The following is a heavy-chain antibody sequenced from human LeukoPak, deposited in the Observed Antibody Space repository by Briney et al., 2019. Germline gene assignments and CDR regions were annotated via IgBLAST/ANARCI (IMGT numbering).Heavy chain of an antibody. J-gene: IGHJ3*02. CDR3: AGGQWLGEHAFDI. V-gene: IGHV1-69*04. CDR2: IIPILGIA. CDR1: GGTFSSYA. D-gene: IGHD6-19*01. Sequence: SVKVSCKASGGTFSSYAISWVRQAPGQGLEWMGRIIPILGIANYAQKFQGRVTITADKSTSTAYMELSSLRSEDTAVYYCAGGQWLGEHAFDIWGQGTMVTVSS.